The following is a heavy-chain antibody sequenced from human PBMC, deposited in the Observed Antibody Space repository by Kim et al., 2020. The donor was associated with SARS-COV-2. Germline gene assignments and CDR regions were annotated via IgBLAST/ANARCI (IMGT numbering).Heavy chain of an antibody. CDR2: INSDGSST. CDR1: GFTFSSYW. V-gene: IGHV3-74*01. D-gene: IGHD4-17*01. J-gene: IGHJ3*02. CDR3: ARVLARHDYGDFDAFDI. Sequence: GGSLRLSCAASGFTFSSYWMHWVSQAPGKGLVWVSRINSDGSSTSYADSVKGRLTISRDNDKNTLYRQMNSLRAEDTAVYYCARVLARHDYGDFDAFDIWGQGTMVTVSS.